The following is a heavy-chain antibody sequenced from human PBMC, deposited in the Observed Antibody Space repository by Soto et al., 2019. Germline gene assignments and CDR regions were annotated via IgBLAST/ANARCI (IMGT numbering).Heavy chain of an antibody. D-gene: IGHD3-3*01. CDR3: ARARQVFWSGYYLYYFDY. Sequence: ASVKVSCKASGYTFTGYYIHWVRQAPGQGLEWMGWINPNSGGTNYAQKFQGWVTMTRDMSISTAYMELSRLRSDDTAVYYCARARQVFWSGYYLYYFDYWGQGTLVTVSS. V-gene: IGHV1-2*04. J-gene: IGHJ4*02. CDR1: GYTFTGYY. CDR2: INPNSGGT.